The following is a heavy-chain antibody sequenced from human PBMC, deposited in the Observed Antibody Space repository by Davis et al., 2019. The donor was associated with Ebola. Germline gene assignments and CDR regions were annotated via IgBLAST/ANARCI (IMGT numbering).Heavy chain of an antibody. D-gene: IGHD3-10*01. J-gene: IGHJ5*02. V-gene: IGHV3-30*18. CDR1: GFTFSSYA. CDR3: AKGPLLWFGELSPWFDP. CDR2: ISYDGSNK. Sequence: GESLKISCAASGFTFSSYAMHWVRQAPGKGLEWVAAISYDGSNKYYADSVKGRFTISRDNSKNTLYLQMNSLRAEDTAVYYCAKGPLLWFGELSPWFDPWGQGTLVTVSS.